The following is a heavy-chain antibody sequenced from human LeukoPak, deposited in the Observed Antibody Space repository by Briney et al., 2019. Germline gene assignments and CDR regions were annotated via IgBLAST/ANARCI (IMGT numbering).Heavy chain of an antibody. CDR1: GGSISSGSYY. Sequence: SQTLSLTCTVSGGSISSGSYYWSWIRQPAGKGLEWIGRIYTSGSTNYNPSLKSRVTISVDTSKNQFPLKLSSVTAADTAVYYCARAPYLPAATGRWFDPWGQGTLVTVSS. CDR2: IYTSGST. D-gene: IGHD2-2*01. V-gene: IGHV4-61*02. CDR3: ARAPYLPAATGRWFDP. J-gene: IGHJ5*02.